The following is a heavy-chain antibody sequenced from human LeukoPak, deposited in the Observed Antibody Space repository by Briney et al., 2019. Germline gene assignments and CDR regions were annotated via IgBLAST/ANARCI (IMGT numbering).Heavy chain of an antibody. CDR2: IYTSGST. D-gene: IGHD3-22*01. V-gene: IGHV4-61*02. CDR1: GGSISSGSYY. J-gene: IGHJ4*02. Sequence: SETLSLTCTVSGGSISSGSYYWSWIRQPAGKGLEWIGRIYTSGSTNYNPSLKSRVTISVDTSKNQFSLKLSSVTAADTAVYYCARKLKNSSGPFDYWGQGTLVTVSS. CDR3: ARKLKNSSGPFDY.